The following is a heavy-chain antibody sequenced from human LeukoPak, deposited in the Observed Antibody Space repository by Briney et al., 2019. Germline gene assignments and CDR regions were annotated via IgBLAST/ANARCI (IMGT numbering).Heavy chain of an antibody. J-gene: IGHJ3*02. V-gene: IGHV4-59*01. Sequence: SETLSLTCTVSGGSISSYYWSWIRQPPGKGLEWIGYIYYSGSTNYNPSLKSRVTISVDTSKNQFSLKLSSVTAADTAVYYCVRDSTLGYIGAFDIWGQGTMVTVSS. CDR1: GGSISSYY. CDR2: IYYSGST. CDR3: VRDSTLGYIGAFDI. D-gene: IGHD1-26*01.